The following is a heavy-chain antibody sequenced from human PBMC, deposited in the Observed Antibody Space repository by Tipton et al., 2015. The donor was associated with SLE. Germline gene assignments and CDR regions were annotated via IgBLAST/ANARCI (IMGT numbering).Heavy chain of an antibody. D-gene: IGHD2-2*01. CDR1: GGSISSYY. Sequence: LRLSCTVSGGSISSYYWSWIRQPAGKGLDWIGRIYTSGSTNYNPSLKSRVTMSVDTSKNQFSLKLSSVTAADTAVYYCARGYCSPTRYAFDIWGQGTMVTVSS. CDR3: ARGYCSPTRYAFDI. CDR2: IYTSGST. V-gene: IGHV4-4*07. J-gene: IGHJ3*02.